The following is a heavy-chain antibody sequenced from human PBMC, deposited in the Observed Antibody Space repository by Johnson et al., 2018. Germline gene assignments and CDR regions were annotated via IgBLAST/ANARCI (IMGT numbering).Heavy chain of an antibody. J-gene: IGHJ4*02. V-gene: IGHV3-7*01. CDR2: IKKDGTEK. CDR3: TRDYFYFDN. CDR1: GFNFSTYW. Sequence: VQLVQSGGGLVQPGGSLRLSCAASGFNFSTYWMTWVRQTPGKGLAWVANIKKDGTEKYYVDSVKGRFTISRDNAKNSLYLQMDNLRAEDTAVYYCTRDYFYFDNWGQGILGTVSS. D-gene: IGHD2/OR15-2a*01.